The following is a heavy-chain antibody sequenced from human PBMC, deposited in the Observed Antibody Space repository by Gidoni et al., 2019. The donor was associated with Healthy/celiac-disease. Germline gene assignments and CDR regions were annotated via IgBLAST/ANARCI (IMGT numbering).Heavy chain of an antibody. V-gene: IGHV4-31*03. CDR1: GASIRSGGSS. D-gene: IGHD3-3*01. CDR3: ARDRAITIFGVVTNWFDP. CDR2: IYYSGST. Sequence: QVQLQESGPGLVKPSQTLSLTRTVSGASIRSGGSSWRWIRQHPGKGLEWIGYIYYSGSTYYNPSLKSRVTITVDTSKNQFSLKLSSVTAADTAVYYCARDRAITIFGVVTNWFDPWGQGTLVTVSS. J-gene: IGHJ5*02.